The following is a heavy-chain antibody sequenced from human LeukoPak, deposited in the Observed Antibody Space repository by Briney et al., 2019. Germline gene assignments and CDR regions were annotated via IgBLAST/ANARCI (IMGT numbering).Heavy chain of an antibody. CDR1: GGSISRYY. CDR3: ARVQKVPYYYYRMDV. D-gene: IGHD1-1*01. V-gene: IGHV4-59*01. CDR2: IYYSGST. Sequence: SETLSLTCTVSGGSISRYYWSWIRQPPGKGLEWIGYIYYSGSTNYNPSLKSRVTISVDTSKNQFSLKLSSVTAADTAVYYCARVQKVPYYYYRMDVWGQGTTVTVSS. J-gene: IGHJ6*02.